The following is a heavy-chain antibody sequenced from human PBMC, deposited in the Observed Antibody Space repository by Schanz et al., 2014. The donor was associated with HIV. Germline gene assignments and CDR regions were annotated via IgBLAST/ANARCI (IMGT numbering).Heavy chain of an antibody. CDR3: AKDGSWEAFDGFEI. D-gene: IGHD1-26*01. V-gene: IGHV3-33*06. J-gene: IGHJ3*02. CDR1: GFTFSNYG. Sequence: QVQLVESGGGVVQPGRSLRLSCAASGFTFSNYGMHWVRQAPGKGLEWMAVIWYGGSNKYYADSVKGRFTISRDNSKNTLYLQMNSLRAEDTAVYYCAKDGSWEAFDGFEIWGQGTMVTVSS. CDR2: IWYGGSNK.